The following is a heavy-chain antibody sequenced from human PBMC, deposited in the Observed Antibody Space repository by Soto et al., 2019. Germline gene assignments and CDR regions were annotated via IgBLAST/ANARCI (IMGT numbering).Heavy chain of an antibody. CDR3: ASYVSGYYYGPFDY. D-gene: IGHD3-22*01. J-gene: IGHJ4*02. Sequence: RQAPGKGLEWVAVISYDGSNKYYADSVKGRFTISRDNSKNTLYLQMNSLRAEDTAVYYCASYVSGYYYGPFDYWGQGTLVTVSS. V-gene: IGHV3-30-3*01. CDR2: ISYDGSNK.